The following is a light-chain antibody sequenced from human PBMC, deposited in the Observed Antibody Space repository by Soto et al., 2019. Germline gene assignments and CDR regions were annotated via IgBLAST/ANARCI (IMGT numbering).Light chain of an antibody. J-gene: IGKJ1*01. CDR3: QHYNSYSEA. CDR2: DVS. V-gene: IGKV1-5*01. CDR1: QSISRW. Sequence: DIQMTQSPSTLSASVGDSVTITCRASQSISRWLARCQQMPGKAPKFLISDVSSLECGVPSRFSGSGSGTEFTLTISSLQPDDFATYYCQHYNSYSEAFGQGTKVDIK.